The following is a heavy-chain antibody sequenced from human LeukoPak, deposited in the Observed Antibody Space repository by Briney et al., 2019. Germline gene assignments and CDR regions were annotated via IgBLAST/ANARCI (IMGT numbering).Heavy chain of an antibody. J-gene: IGHJ6*02. CDR1: GFIFSNYA. D-gene: IGHD3-16*01. Sequence: GGSLRLSCAASGFIFSNYAIDWVRQAPGKGLEWVAVISHDGSKKYTADSVKGRFTISRDNSKNTLSLQMNSLGPEDTAVYYCAGGMSGFPLPSSWRGWVDFVRGGFGMDVWGQGTTVAVSS. CDR2: ISHDGSKK. V-gene: IGHV3-30*04. CDR3: AGGMSGFPLPSSWRGWVDFVRGGFGMDV.